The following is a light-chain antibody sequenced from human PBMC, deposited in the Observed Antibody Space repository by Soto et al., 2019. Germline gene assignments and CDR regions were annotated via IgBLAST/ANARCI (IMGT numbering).Light chain of an antibody. CDR2: WAS. CDR3: QQYYSIPIT. J-gene: IGKJ5*01. Sequence: DIVMTQSPDSLAVSLGERPTINCKSSQSVLYNFNNKKYLAWYQQKPGQPPKLLIYWASTRESGVPDRFSGSGSGTDFTLTIGSLQAEDVAVYYCQQYYSIPITFGQGTRLEIK. CDR1: QSVLYNFNNKKY. V-gene: IGKV4-1*01.